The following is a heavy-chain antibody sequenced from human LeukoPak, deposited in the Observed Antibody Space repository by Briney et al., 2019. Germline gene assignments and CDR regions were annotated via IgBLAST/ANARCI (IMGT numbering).Heavy chain of an antibody. CDR2: ISPYTGNT. CDR1: GYTFTGYY. D-gene: IGHD1-1*01. CDR3: ARDPGNWNDQGPHLFFDY. J-gene: IGHJ4*02. V-gene: IGHV1-18*04. Sequence: ASVKVSCKASGYTFTGYYMHWVRQAPGQGLEWMGWISPYTGNTNYAQKLQGRVTMTTDTSTSTAYMELRSLRFDDTAVYYCARDPGNWNDQGPHLFFDYWGQGTLVTVSS.